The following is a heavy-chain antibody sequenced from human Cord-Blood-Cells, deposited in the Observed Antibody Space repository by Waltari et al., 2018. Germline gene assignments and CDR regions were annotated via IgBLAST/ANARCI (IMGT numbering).Heavy chain of an antibody. D-gene: IGHD3-22*01. CDR2: MNPNSGNT. V-gene: IGHV1-8*01. CDR1: GYTFTSYD. J-gene: IGHJ6*02. CDR3: ARGRTPYYYDSSGYYYYYYGMDV. Sequence: QVQLVQSGAEVKKPGASVKVSCKASGYTFTSYDINWVRQATGQGLEWMGWMNPNSGNTGYAQKFQGRVTMTRNTSISTAYMELSSLRSEDTAVYYCARGRTPYYYDSSGYYYYYYGMDVWGQGTTVTVSS.